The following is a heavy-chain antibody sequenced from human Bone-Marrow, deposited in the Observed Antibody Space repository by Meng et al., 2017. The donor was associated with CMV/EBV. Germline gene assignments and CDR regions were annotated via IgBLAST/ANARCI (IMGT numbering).Heavy chain of an antibody. J-gene: IGHJ4*02. CDR2: IQVIGHT. CDR1: GASIKNYN. D-gene: IGHD3-16*01. Sequence: QVRIQESGQGLVNPSETLSPPCIVSGASIKNYNWNWVRQPAGQGLEWIGLIQVIGHTVYNPSLKSRVTVSLDASKSQFSLTLNSVTAADTATYYCAGSRPGGGACDYWGQGILVTVSS. V-gene: IGHV4-4*07. CDR3: AGSRPGGGACDY.